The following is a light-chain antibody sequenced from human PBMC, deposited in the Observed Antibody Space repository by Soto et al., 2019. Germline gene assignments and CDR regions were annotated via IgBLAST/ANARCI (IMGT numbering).Light chain of an antibody. Sequence: DIQLTMSPATLSASVCDRVTIACRASQTINNWLAWCQQKPGKAPKLLIYKASSLESGVPSRFSGSGSGTEFTLTISSLQPDDFATYYCQQYISYSTFGQGTRLEIK. J-gene: IGKJ5*01. CDR3: QQYISYST. V-gene: IGKV1-5*03. CDR2: KAS. CDR1: QTINNW.